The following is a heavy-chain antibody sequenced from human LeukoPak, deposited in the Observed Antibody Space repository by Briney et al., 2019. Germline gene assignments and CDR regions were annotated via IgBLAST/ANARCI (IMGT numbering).Heavy chain of an antibody. CDR2: INPYSGGT. D-gene: IGHD3-3*01. CDR1: GYTFTGNY. J-gene: IGHJ3*02. Sequence: GASVKVSCKASGYTFTGNYMHWVRQAPGQGLEWMGWINPYSGGTNYARKFQGRVTMTRDTSITTAYMELSRLRSDDTAVYYCVKMYYDFWSAFDIWGQGTMVTVSS. V-gene: IGHV1-2*02. CDR3: VKMYYDFWSAFDI.